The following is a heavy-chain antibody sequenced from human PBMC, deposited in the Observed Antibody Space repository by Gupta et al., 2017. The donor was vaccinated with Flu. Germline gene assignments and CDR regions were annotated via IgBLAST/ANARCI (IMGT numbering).Heavy chain of an antibody. V-gene: IGHV3-11*01. CDR1: GFTFNDHY. CDR3: ARVGRAAAPTLFPLVS. J-gene: IGHJ5*01. CDR2: IRCSDDPI. D-gene: IGHD1-26*01. Sequence: GGGLVKPGGCVRRSGEASGFTFNDHYMIWGRQAPGQGREGLSNIRCSDDPICYTDSLKGRFTSTRDNTKIALGLQMNSLRAGYTAIYYCARVGRAAAPTLFPLVSW.